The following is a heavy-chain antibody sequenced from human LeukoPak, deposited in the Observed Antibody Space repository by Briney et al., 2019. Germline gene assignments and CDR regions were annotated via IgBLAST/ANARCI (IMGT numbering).Heavy chain of an antibody. CDR1: GGSISSYY. Sequence: SETLSLTCTVSGGSISSYYWSWIRQPPGKGLEWIGEINHSGSTNYNPSLKSRVTISVDTSKNQFSLKLSSVTAADTAVYYCASNDYGGNSGFGYWGQGTLVTVSS. CDR3: ASNDYGGNSGFGY. D-gene: IGHD4-23*01. J-gene: IGHJ4*02. V-gene: IGHV4-34*01. CDR2: INHSGST.